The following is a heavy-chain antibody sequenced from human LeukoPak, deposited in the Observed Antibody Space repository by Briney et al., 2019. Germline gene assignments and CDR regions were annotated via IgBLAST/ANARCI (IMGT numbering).Heavy chain of an antibody. CDR2: VIPIFGTA. Sequence: AAVKVSCKASGGTFSSYAISWVRQAPGQGLEWMGRVIPIFGTANYAQKFQGRATITTDESTSTSYMELSSLRSEDTAVYYCARDSPVQTTYFDYWGQGTLVTVSS. V-gene: IGHV1-69*05. CDR1: GGTFSSYA. CDR3: ARDSPVQTTYFDY. J-gene: IGHJ4*02. D-gene: IGHD1-7*01.